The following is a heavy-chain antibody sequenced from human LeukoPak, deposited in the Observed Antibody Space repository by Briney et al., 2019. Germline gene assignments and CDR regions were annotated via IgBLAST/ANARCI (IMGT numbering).Heavy chain of an antibody. CDR2: IRYDGKNQ. Sequence: GGSLRLSCAASGFTFSGYGMHWARQAPGKGLEWVAFIRYDGKNQYYADSVKGRFTISRDNTKNMLYLQMSSLRAEDTAVFYCAKDPSGTGWYVDDWGQGTLVTVSS. D-gene: IGHD6-19*01. J-gene: IGHJ4*02. V-gene: IGHV3-30*02. CDR3: AKDPSGTGWYVDD. CDR1: GFTFSGYG.